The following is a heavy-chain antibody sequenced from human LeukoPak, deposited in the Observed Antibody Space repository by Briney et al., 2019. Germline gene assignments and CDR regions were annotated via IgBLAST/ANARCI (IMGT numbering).Heavy chain of an antibody. CDR1: GFSVSNYY. D-gene: IGHD2-8*01. J-gene: IGHJ4*02. CDR2: LYDADYT. CDR3: ARDNVGSLDY. Sequence: GGYLRLSCAASGFSVSNYYMSWVRQAPGKGLEWLSMLYDADYTYYVDSVKGRFTVSRDNSKNTMYLQMNSLRAEDTAVYYCARDNVGSLDYWGQGTLVAVSS. V-gene: IGHV3-66*01.